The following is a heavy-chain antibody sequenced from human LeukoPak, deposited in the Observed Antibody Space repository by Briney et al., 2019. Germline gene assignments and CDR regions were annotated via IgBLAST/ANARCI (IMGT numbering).Heavy chain of an antibody. Sequence: GGSLRLSCAASGFVFNDFAMTWVRQAPGKGLEWVSSMSGSGDTTEYAASVKGRFTISRDNSKNTLYLQMNSLRAEDTAVYYCARAPRVWGKGTTVTVSS. V-gene: IGHV3-23*01. CDR3: ARAPRV. CDR2: MSGSGDTT. CDR1: GFVFNDFA. J-gene: IGHJ6*04.